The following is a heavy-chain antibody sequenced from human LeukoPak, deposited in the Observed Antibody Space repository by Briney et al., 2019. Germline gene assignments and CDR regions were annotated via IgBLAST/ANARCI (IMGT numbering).Heavy chain of an antibody. CDR2: ISAYNGNT. CDR1: GYTFTSYD. Sequence: GASVKVSCKASGYTFTSYDISWVRQAPGQGLEWMGWISAYNGNTNYAQKLQGRVTMTTDTSTSTAYMELRSLRSDDTAVYYCARGRRKDYYGSGSYLYYWGQGTLVTVSS. CDR3: ARGRRKDYYGSGSYLYY. V-gene: IGHV1-18*01. J-gene: IGHJ4*02. D-gene: IGHD3-10*01.